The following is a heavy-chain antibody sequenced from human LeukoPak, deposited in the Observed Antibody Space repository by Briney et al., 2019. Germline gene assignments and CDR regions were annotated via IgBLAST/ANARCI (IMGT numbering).Heavy chain of an antibody. CDR3: ARVEGTVVTPGAFDI. V-gene: IGHV1-69*04. CDR1: GGTFSSYA. J-gene: IGHJ3*02. D-gene: IGHD4-23*01. CDR2: IIPILGIA. Sequence: GASVKVSCKASGGTFSSYAISWVRQAPGQGLEWMGRIIPILGIANYAQKFQGRVTITADKSTSTAYMELSSLRSEDTAVYYCARVEGTVVTPGAFDIWGQGTMVTVSS.